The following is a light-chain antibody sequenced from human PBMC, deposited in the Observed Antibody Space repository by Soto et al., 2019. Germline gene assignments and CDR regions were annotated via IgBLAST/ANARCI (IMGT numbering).Light chain of an antibody. CDR2: LEGSGSY. CDR3: ETWDSNTRV. V-gene: IGLV4-60*03. Sequence: QAVVTQSSSASASLGSSVKLTCTLSSGHSSYIIAWHQQQPGKAPRYLMKLEGSGSYNKGSGVPDRFSGSSSGADRYLTISNLQSEDEADYSCETWDSNTRVFGGGTKVTVL. CDR1: SGHSSYI. J-gene: IGLJ2*01.